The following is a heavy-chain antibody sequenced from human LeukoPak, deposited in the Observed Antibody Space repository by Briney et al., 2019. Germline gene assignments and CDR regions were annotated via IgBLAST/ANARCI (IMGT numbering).Heavy chain of an antibody. CDR1: GFTFSSYG. CDR3: AKDPSTVTPGGNRQDFDY. D-gene: IGHD4-17*01. CDR2: IRYDGSNK. J-gene: IGHJ4*02. Sequence: PGGSLRLSCAASGFTFSSYGMHWVRQAPGKGLEWVAFIRYDGSNKYCADSVKGRFTISRDNSKNTLYLQMNSLRAEDTAVYYCAKDPSTVTPGGNRQDFDYWGQGTLVTVSS. V-gene: IGHV3-30*02.